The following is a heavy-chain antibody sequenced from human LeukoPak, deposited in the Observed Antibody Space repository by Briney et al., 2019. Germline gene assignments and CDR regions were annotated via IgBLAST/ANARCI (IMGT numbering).Heavy chain of an antibody. CDR1: GYSFTSYW. V-gene: IGHV5-51*01. J-gene: IGHJ5*02. CDR3: AMTFSGSYYGPTNNWFDP. D-gene: IGHD1-26*01. Sequence: HGESLKISCKGSGYSFTSYWIGWVRQMPGKGLKWMGIIYPGDSDTRYSPSFQGQVTISADKSISTAYLQWSSLKASDTAMYYCAMTFSGSYYGPTNNWFDPWGQGTLVTVSS. CDR2: IYPGDSDT.